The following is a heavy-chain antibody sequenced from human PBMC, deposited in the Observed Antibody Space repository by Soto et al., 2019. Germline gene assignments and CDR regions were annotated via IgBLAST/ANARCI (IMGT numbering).Heavy chain of an antibody. CDR2: IHSDGSTT. V-gene: IGHV3-74*01. D-gene: IGHD4-17*01. CDR1: GFTFSSYW. J-gene: IGHJ5*02. Sequence: GGSLRLSCAASGFTFSSYWMHWVRQAPGKGLVWVSRIHSDGSTTTYADSVKGRFTISRDNAKNTLYLQMNSLRAEDTAVYYCARAPHYGDYVLRFDPWGHGTLVTVSS. CDR3: ARAPHYGDYVLRFDP.